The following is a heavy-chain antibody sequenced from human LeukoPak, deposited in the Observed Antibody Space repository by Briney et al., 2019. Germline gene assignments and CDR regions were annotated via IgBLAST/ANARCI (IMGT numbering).Heavy chain of an antibody. D-gene: IGHD5-18*01. J-gene: IGHJ3*02. CDR2: ISHDGSTK. V-gene: IGHV3-30*04. Sequence: GGSLRLSCAASGFTFSAYTMHWVRQTPGKGLEWVAVISHDGSTKYYADSVKGRFTISRDNSKNTLYLQMNSLRAEDTAVYYCAKRGSWIQLWSAFDIWGQGTMVTVSS. CDR3: AKRGSWIQLWSAFDI. CDR1: GFTFSAYT.